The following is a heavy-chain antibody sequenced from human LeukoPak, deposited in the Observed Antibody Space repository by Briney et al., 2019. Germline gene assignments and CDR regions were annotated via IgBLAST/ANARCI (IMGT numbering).Heavy chain of an antibody. CDR1: GGTFSSYA. D-gene: IGHD2-15*01. J-gene: IGHJ6*03. Sequence: SVKVSCKASGGTFSSYAISWVRQAPGQGLEWMGGIIPILGTANYAQKFQGRVTITTDESTSTAYMELSSLRSEDTAVYYCARNGYCSGGSCYAPLYYYMDVWGKGTTVTVSS. CDR2: IIPILGTA. CDR3: ARNGYCSGGSCYAPLYYYMDV. V-gene: IGHV1-69*05.